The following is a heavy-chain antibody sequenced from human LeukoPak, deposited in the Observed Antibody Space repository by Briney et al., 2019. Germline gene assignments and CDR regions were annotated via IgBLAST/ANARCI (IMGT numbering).Heavy chain of an antibody. CDR3: ARQATALLSDY. CDR1: GYSFTSYW. Sequence: GEFLKISCKGPGYSFTSYWIGWVRQMPGKGLEWMGIIYPGDSDTRYSPSFQGQVTISADKSISTAYLQWSSLKASDTAMYYCARQATALLSDYWGQGTLVTVSS. D-gene: IGHD5-12*01. V-gene: IGHV5-51*01. CDR2: IYPGDSDT. J-gene: IGHJ4*02.